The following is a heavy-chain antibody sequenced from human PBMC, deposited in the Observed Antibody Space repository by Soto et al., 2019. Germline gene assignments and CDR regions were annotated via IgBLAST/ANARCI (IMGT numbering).Heavy chain of an antibody. Sequence: EVQLVESGGGLVQPGGSLRLSCGASGFTFSNYWMTWVRQASGKGLEWVANIKEDGGMTYYLDSVKGRFTISRDNAKNSLYLQMNSLRDEDTAVYYCARNVVVVVAGAKYDAFDIWGQGTMVTVSS. CDR1: GFTFSNYW. J-gene: IGHJ3*02. D-gene: IGHD2-15*01. CDR3: ARNVVVVVAGAKYDAFDI. CDR2: IKEDGGMT. V-gene: IGHV3-7*05.